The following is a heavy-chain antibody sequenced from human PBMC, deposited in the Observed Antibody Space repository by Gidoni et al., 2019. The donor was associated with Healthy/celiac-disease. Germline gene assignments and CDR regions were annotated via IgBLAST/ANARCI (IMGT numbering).Heavy chain of an antibody. CDR3: ARGSSDWFDP. J-gene: IGHJ5*02. D-gene: IGHD3-10*01. Sequence: QVQLQESGPGLVKPSQTLSLTCTVSGGSISSYYWSWIRQPPGKGLEWIGYIYYSGRTNYNPSLKSRVTISVDTSKNQFSLKLSSVTAADTAVYYCARGSSDWFDPWGQGTLVTVSS. CDR2: IYYSGRT. CDR1: GGSISSYY. V-gene: IGHV4-59*01.